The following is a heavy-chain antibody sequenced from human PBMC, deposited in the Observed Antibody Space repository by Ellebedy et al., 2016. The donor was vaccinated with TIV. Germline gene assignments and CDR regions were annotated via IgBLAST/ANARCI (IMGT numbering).Heavy chain of an antibody. CDR1: GGTFSSYA. CDR3: ARARREMATISPFDY. Sequence: SVKVSCXASGGTFSSYAISWVRQAPGQGLEWMGGIIPIFGTANYAQKFQGRVTITADESTSTAYMELSSLRSEDTAVYYCARARREMATISPFDYWGQGTLVTVSS. CDR2: IIPIFGTA. D-gene: IGHD5-24*01. V-gene: IGHV1-69*13. J-gene: IGHJ4*02.